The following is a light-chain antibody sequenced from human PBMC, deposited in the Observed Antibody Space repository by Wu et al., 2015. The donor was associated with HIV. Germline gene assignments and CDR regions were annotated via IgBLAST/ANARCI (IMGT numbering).Light chain of an antibody. Sequence: DIQMTQSPSSLSASVGDRVTITCRASQDINRFLNWYQHKLGKAPKLLIYAASTLQSGVPSRFSGSGSGRDFTLTTTGVQREDFATYFCQQSYSSSVTFGQGTKLEV. J-gene: IGKJ2*01. CDR2: AAS. V-gene: IGKV1-39*01. CDR1: QDINRF. CDR3: QQSYSSSVT.